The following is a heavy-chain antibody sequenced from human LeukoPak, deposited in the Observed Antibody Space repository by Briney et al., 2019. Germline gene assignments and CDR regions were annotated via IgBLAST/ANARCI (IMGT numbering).Heavy chain of an antibody. J-gene: IGHJ4*02. V-gene: IGHV1-69*04. CDR3: AAGKVVPAAKHQGSHDY. CDR1: GGTFSSYA. CDR2: IIPILGIA. Sequence: GASVKVSCKASGGTFSSYAISWVRQAPGQGLEWMGRIIPILGIANYAQKFQGRVTMTTDTSTSTAYMELRSLRSDDTAVYYCAAGKVVPAAKHQGSHDYWGQGTLVTVSS. D-gene: IGHD2-2*01.